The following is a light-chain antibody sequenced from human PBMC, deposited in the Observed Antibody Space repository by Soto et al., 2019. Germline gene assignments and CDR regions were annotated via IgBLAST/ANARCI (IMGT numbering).Light chain of an antibody. CDR1: QSINIY. V-gene: IGKV1-39*01. CDR2: VAS. J-gene: IGKJ4*01. CDR3: QQSFSTPQT. Sequence: DIQMTQSPSSLSASVGDSVTITCRASQSINIYLSWYQQKPGKAPKLLINVASTLQGGVPSRFSGSGSGTEFTLAISSLQPEDSATYYCQQSFSTPQTFGGGTTGDIK.